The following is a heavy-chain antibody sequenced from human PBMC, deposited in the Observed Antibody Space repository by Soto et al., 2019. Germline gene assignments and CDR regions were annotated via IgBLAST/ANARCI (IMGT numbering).Heavy chain of an antibody. J-gene: IGHJ4*02. CDR2: IKSKTDGGTT. D-gene: IGHD4-17*01. CDR3: TTDTHYGDYVVHTDY. CDR1: GFTFSNAW. V-gene: IGHV3-15*07. Sequence: EGSLRLSCAASGFTFSNAWMNWVRQAPGKGLEWVGRIKSKTDGGTTDYAAPVKGRFTISRDDSKNTLYLQMNSLKTEDTAVYYCTTDTHYGDYVVHTDYWGQGTLVTVSS.